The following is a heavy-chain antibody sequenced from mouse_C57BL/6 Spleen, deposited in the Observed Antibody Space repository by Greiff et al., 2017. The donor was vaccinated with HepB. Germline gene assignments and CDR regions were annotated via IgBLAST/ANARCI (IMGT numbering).Heavy chain of an antibody. Sequence: QVQLKQSGAELVRPGSSVKLSCKASGYTFTSYWMHWVKQRPIQGLEWIGNIDPSDSETHYNQKFKDKVTLTVDKSSSTAYMQLSSLTSEDSAVYYCARGDLYPFAYWGQGTLVTVSA. J-gene: IGHJ3*01. D-gene: IGHD2-1*01. CDR1: GYTFTSYW. CDR2: IDPSDSET. CDR3: ARGDLYPFAY. V-gene: IGHV1-52*01.